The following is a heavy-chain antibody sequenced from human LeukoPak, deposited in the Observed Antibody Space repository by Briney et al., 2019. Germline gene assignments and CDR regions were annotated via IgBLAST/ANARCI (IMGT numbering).Heavy chain of an antibody. CDR1: GDSVSSNSST. J-gene: IGHJ6*02. CDR2: TYFRSKWYN. Sequence: SQTLSLTCAISGDSVSSNSSTWTWIRPSPSRGLEWLGGTYFRSKWYNDSAESVKSRININPDTSKNQFSLQLSSVTPEDTAVYYCARGLLVGHPYYCAMDVWGQGTTVSVSS. D-gene: IGHD2-8*02. CDR3: ARGLLVGHPYYCAMDV. V-gene: IGHV6-1*01.